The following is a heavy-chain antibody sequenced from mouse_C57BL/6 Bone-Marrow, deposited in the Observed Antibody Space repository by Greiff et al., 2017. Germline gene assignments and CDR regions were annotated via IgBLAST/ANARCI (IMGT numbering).Heavy chain of an antibody. J-gene: IGHJ2*01. CDR3: ARSAMCYDYDVLDY. V-gene: IGHV1-31*01. CDR2: IYPYNGVS. D-gene: IGHD2-4*01. Sequence: VQLQQSGPELVKPGASVKISCKASGYSFTGYYMHWVKQSHGNILDWIGYIYPYNGVSSYNQKFKGKATLTVDKSSSTAYMELSSLTSEDSAVXDCARSAMCYDYDVLDYWGQGTTLTVSS. CDR1: GYSFTGYY.